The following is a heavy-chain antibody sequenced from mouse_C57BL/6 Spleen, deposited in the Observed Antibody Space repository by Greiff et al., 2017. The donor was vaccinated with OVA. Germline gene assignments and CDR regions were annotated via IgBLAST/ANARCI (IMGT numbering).Heavy chain of an antibody. J-gene: IGHJ1*03. CDR3: ARDYYGSSPSYWYFDV. D-gene: IGHD1-1*01. CDR2: INPSNGGT. CDR1: GYTFTSYW. V-gene: IGHV1-53*01. Sequence: QVQLKQPGTELVKPGASVKLSCKASGYTFTSYWMHWVKQRPGQGLEWIGNINPSNGGTNYNEKFKSKATLTVDKSSSTAYMQLSSLTSEDSAVYYCARDYYGSSPSYWYFDVWGTGTTVTVSS.